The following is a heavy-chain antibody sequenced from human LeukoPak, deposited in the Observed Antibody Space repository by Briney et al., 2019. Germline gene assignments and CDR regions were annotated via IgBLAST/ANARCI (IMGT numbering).Heavy chain of an antibody. CDR2: INHSGST. CDR1: GGSFSGYY. J-gene: IGHJ3*02. CDR3: ARSQQRITIFGVVITESAFDI. D-gene: IGHD3-3*01. Sequence: SETPSLTCAVYGGSFSGYYWSWIRQPPGKGLEWIGEINHSGSTNYNPSLKSRVTISVDTSKNQFSLKLSSVTAADTAVYYCARSQQRITIFGVVITESAFDIWGQGTMVTVSS. V-gene: IGHV4-34*01.